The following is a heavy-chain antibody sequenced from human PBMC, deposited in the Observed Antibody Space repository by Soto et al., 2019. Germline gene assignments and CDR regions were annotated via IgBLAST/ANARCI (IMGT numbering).Heavy chain of an antibody. V-gene: IGHV4-59*12. CDR3: ARGRDYYDSSGYYYARGYCGMDV. CDR2: IYYSGST. D-gene: IGHD3-22*01. J-gene: IGHJ6*02. CDR1: GGSISSYY. Sequence: SETLSLTCTVSGGSISSYYWSWIRQPPGKGLEWIGYIYYSGSTDYDPSLKSRVTISVDTSKNQFSLKLSSVTAADTAVYYCARGRDYYDSSGYYYARGYCGMDVWGQGTTVTVSS.